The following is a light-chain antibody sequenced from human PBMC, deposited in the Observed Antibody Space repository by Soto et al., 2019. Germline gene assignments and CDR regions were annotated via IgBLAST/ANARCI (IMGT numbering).Light chain of an antibody. CDR3: GTWDSSLSAGGV. J-gene: IGLJ1*01. V-gene: IGLV1-51*01. CDR2: DNN. CDR1: RCNSGNDY. Sequence: QCVLTQPPSVSAARGQKVTISCSGRRCNSGNDYVSWYQQLPGTAPKLLIYDNNKRPSGIPDRFSGSKSGTSATLGINGLQTGDEADYYCGTWDSSLSAGGVFGTGTKVTVL.